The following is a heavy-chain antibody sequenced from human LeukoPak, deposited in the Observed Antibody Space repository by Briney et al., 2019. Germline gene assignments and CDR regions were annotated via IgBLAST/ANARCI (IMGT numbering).Heavy chain of an antibody. Sequence: GGSLRLSRAASGFTFSSYEMNWVRQAPGKGLEWVSYISSSGSTIYYADSVKGRFTISRDNAKNSLYLQMNSLRAEDTAVYYCARQPRIAAWAFDIWGQGTMVTVSS. CDR1: GFTFSSYE. CDR2: ISSSGSTI. V-gene: IGHV3-48*03. CDR3: ARQPRIAAWAFDI. J-gene: IGHJ3*02. D-gene: IGHD6-13*01.